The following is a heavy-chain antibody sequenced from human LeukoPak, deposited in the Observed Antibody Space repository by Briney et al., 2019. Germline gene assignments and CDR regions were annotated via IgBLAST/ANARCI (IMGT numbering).Heavy chain of an antibody. D-gene: IGHD6-13*01. CDR2: IYYSGST. J-gene: IGHJ3*02. Sequence: SETLSLTCTVSGGSISSSSYYRGWIRQPPGKGLEWIGSIYYSGSTYYNPSLKSRVTISVDTSKNQFSLKLSSVTAADTAVYYCASLAAAAGTGAFDIWGQGTMVTVSS. V-gene: IGHV4-39*01. CDR3: ASLAAAAGTGAFDI. CDR1: GGSISSSSYY.